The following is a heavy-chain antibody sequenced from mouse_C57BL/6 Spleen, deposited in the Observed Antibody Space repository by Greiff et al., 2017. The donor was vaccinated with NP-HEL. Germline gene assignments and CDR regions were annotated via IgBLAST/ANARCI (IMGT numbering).Heavy chain of an antibody. CDR3: ARGDYGSTHFDY. Sequence: EVQLQESGPGLVKPSQSLSLTCSVTGYSITSGYYWNWIRQFPGNKLEWMGYISYDGSNNYNPSLKNRISITRDTSKNQFFLKLNSVTTEDTATYYCARGDYGSTHFDYWGQGTTLTVSS. CDR1: GYSITSGYY. D-gene: IGHD1-1*01. CDR2: ISYDGSN. J-gene: IGHJ2*01. V-gene: IGHV3-6*01.